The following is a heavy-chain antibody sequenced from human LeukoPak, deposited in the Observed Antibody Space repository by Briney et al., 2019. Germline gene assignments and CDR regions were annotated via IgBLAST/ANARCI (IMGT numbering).Heavy chain of an antibody. CDR1: GFTFSSYA. V-gene: IGHV3-23*01. CDR3: AKDISRDYDFWSGYSYDAFDI. CDR2: ISGSGGST. D-gene: IGHD3-3*01. J-gene: IGHJ3*02. Sequence: GGSLRLSCAASGFTFSSYAMSWVRQAPGKGLEWVSAISGSGGSTYYADSVKGRFTISRDNSKNTLYLQMNSLRAEDTAVYYCAKDISRDYDFWSGYSYDAFDIWGQGTMATVSS.